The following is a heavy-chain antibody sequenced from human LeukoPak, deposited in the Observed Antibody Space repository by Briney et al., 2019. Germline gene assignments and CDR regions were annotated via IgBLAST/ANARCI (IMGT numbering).Heavy chain of an antibody. D-gene: IGHD3-22*01. CDR2: IYTSGST. CDR1: GGSISSYY. Sequence: SETLSLTCTVSGGSISSYYWSWIRQPAGKGLEWIGRIYTSGSTNYNPSLKSRVTMSVDTSKNQFSLKLSSVTAADTAVYYCARASWYYYDSSGYWAFDYWGQGTLVTVSS. CDR3: ARASWYYYDSSGYWAFDY. J-gene: IGHJ4*02. V-gene: IGHV4-4*07.